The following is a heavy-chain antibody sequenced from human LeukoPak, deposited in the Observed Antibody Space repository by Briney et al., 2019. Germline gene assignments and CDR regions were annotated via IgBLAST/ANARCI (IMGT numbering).Heavy chain of an antibody. CDR3: ARVGPPYGDQPFDY. Sequence: GGSLRLSCAVSGFSLSDNYMRWVRQAPGKGLEWVSIIYTLDDTFYADSVKGRFTISRDYSKNTLSLQMSSLRVEDTAIYYCARVGPPYGDQPFDYWGQGALVTVSS. D-gene: IGHD4-17*01. J-gene: IGHJ4*02. V-gene: IGHV3-53*01. CDR2: IYTLDDT. CDR1: GFSLSDNY.